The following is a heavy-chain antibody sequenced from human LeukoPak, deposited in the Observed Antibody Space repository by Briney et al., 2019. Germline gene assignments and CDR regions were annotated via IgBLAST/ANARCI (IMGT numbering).Heavy chain of an antibody. V-gene: IGHV4-59*08. CDR3: ARLYYDSSRYPNWFDP. D-gene: IGHD3-22*01. J-gene: IGHJ5*02. CDR1: GGSFSGYY. CDR2: IYYSGST. Sequence: SETLSLTCAAYGGSFSGYYWSWIRQPPGKGLEWIGYIYYSGSTNYNPSLKSRVTISVDTSKNQFSLKLSSVTAADTAVYYCARLYYDSSRYPNWFDPWGQGTLVTVSS.